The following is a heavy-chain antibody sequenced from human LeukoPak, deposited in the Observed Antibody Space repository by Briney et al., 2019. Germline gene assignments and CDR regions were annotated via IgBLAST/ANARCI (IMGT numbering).Heavy chain of an antibody. CDR2: ISNNGGRT. V-gene: IGHV3-23*01. Sequence: GGSLRLSCAGSGFSFSSNTMNRVAQAPGRGLEWVSAISNNGGRTDYADSVKGRFTISRDNSKSTLYLHMDSLRAEDTAVYYCARDEDTCALSEYWGQGTLVTVSS. CDR1: GFSFSSNT. D-gene: IGHD2/OR15-2a*01. J-gene: IGHJ4*02. CDR3: ARDEDTCALSEY.